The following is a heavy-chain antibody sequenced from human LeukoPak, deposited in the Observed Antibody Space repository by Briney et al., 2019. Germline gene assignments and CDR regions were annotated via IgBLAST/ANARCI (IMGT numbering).Heavy chain of an antibody. CDR1: GFTVSSNY. Sequence: GGSLRLSCAASGFTVSSNYMSWVRQAPGKGLEWVSVIYSGGSTYYADSVKGRFTISRDNSKNTLYLQMNSLRAEDTAVYYCARDGDSRAYGPLDAFDIWGQGTMVTVSS. V-gene: IGHV3-66*01. CDR3: ARDGDSRAYGPLDAFDI. CDR2: IYSGGST. D-gene: IGHD3-22*01. J-gene: IGHJ3*02.